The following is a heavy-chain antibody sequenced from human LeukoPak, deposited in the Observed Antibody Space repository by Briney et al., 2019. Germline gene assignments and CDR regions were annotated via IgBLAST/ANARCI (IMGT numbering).Heavy chain of an antibody. CDR1: GFTFGTYS. CDR2: ISSNSDYI. V-gene: IGHV3-21*01. Sequence: GGSLRLSCAASGFTFGTYSINWVRQAPGKGLEWVSSISSNSDYIYYADSVKGRFTISRDNAKNSLYLQMNSLRADDTAVYYCARDDGNDYWGQGTLVTVSS. CDR3: ARDDGNDY. J-gene: IGHJ4*02.